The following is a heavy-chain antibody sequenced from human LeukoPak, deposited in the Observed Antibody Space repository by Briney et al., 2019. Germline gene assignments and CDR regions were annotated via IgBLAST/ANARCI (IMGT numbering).Heavy chain of an antibody. CDR2: ISSSGSTI. V-gene: IGHV3-48*03. CDR1: GFTFSSYE. Sequence: GGSLRLSCAASGFTFSSYEMNWVRQAPGKWLEWVSYISSSGSTIYYADSVKGRFTISRDNAKNSLYLQMNSLRAEDTAVYYCASNSGYDLDAFDIWGQGTMVTVSS. CDR3: ASNSGYDLDAFDI. D-gene: IGHD5-12*01. J-gene: IGHJ3*02.